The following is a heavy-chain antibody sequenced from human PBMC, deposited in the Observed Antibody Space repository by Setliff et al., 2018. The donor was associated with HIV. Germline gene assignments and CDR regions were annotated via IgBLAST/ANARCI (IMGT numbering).Heavy chain of an antibody. D-gene: IGHD1-26*01. V-gene: IGHV3-23*01. CDR1: GFAFSTFD. CDR3: AKPTSGLYPRAFDL. Sequence: PGGSLRLSCEASGFAFSTFDMNWVRQTPEKGLEWVSAVSPSSIVTYYADSVKGRFTVSRDDSKNMLFLQMNSLGPEDTAIYYCAKPTSGLYPRAFDLWGQGTMVTVSS. CDR2: VSPSSIVT. J-gene: IGHJ3*01.